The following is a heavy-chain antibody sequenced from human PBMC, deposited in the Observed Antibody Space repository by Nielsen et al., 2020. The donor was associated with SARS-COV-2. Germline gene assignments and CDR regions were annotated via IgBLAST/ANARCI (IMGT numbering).Heavy chain of an antibody. CDR2: ISHSNGNV. J-gene: IGHJ6*03. CDR1: DNTFFSYS. CDR3: ARVASGVVPGPLGIGMWYSYYYMDV. V-gene: IGHV1-18*04. D-gene: IGHD2-2*01. Sequence: ASVKVSCKASDNTFFSYSIAWVRQAPGQGLEWIGWISHSNGNVKYAQNLQGRVTMTTDASTSTVHMELRKLRSDDTAVYYCARVASGVVPGPLGIGMWYSYYYMDVWGKGTTVTVSS.